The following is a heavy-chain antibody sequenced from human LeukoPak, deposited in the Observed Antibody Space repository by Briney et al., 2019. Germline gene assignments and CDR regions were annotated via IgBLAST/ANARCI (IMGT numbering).Heavy chain of an antibody. V-gene: IGHV3-7*01. Sequence: PGGSLRLSCAASGFTFSSYWMSWVRQAPGKGLEWVANIKRDGSDKYYVGSVEGRFTISRDNDKNSLYLQMSSLRAEDTAMYYCARVIYYDSQPHSSPLDYWGRGTLVTVSS. CDR2: IKRDGSDK. J-gene: IGHJ4*02. CDR3: ARVIYYDSQPHSSPLDY. CDR1: GFTFSSYW. D-gene: IGHD3-22*01.